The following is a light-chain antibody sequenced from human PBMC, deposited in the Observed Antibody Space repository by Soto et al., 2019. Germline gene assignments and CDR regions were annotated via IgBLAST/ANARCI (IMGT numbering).Light chain of an antibody. J-gene: IGKJ5*01. V-gene: IGKV3-11*01. CDR2: DVS. CDR3: QHRYNWLIT. Sequence: EIVLTQSPATLSLSPGERATLSCRASQSVGSYLGWYQQGPGQAPRLLIYDVSNRATGIPARFSGSGSGTDFTLTISSLEPEDFAVYYCQHRYNWLITFGQGTRLEI. CDR1: QSVGSY.